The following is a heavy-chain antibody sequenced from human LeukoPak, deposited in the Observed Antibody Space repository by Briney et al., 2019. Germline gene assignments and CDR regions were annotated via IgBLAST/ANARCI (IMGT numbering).Heavy chain of an antibody. J-gene: IGHJ3*02. V-gene: IGHV5-51*01. D-gene: IGHD6-13*01. CDR1: GYSFTSYW. CDR3: ARLPSSWYITHAFDI. CDR2: IYPGDSDT. Sequence: GESLKISCKGSGYSFTSYWIGWVRQMPGKGLEWMGIIYPGDSDTRYSPSFQGQVTISADKSISTAYLQWSSLKASDTAMYYCARLPSSWYITHAFDIWGQGTMVTVSS.